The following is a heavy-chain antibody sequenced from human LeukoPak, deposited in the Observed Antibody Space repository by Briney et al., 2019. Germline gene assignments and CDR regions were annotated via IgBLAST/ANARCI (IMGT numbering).Heavy chain of an antibody. D-gene: IGHD6-13*01. V-gene: IGHV1-2*02. J-gene: IGHJ5*02. CDR2: INPNSGGT. CDR1: GYTFTAYY. Sequence: ASVKVSCKASGYTFTAYYVHWVRQAPGQGLEWMGWINPNSGGTNYAQKFQGRVTMTRDTPISTAYMELSSLISDDTAVYYCARLTAPVTWGQGTLVTVSS. CDR3: ARLTAPVT.